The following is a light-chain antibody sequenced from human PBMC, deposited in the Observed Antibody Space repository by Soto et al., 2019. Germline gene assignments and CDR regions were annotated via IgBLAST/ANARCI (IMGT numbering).Light chain of an antibody. Sequence: EIVMTQSPATLSVSPGERATLSCRASPSVSSNFAWYQQKPGQAPRLLIYGASTRATGIPARFSGSGSGTEFTLTISSLQSEDFAVYYCQQYNNWLSWTFGQGTKVEIK. CDR1: PSVSSN. J-gene: IGKJ1*01. CDR3: QQYNNWLSWT. CDR2: GAS. V-gene: IGKV3-15*01.